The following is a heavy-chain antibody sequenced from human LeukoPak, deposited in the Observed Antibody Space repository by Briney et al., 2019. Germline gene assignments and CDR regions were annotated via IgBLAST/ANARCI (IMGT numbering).Heavy chain of an antibody. V-gene: IGHV4-59*01. CDR2: IYYSGST. D-gene: IGHD3-10*01. CDR1: GGSFSGYY. J-gene: IGHJ4*02. Sequence: SETLSLTCAVYGGSFSGYYWSWIRQPPGKGLEWIGYIYYSGSTNYNPSLKSRVTISVDTSKSQFSLKLSSVTAADTAVYYCARGGVFDKYLFDYWGQGTLVTVSS. CDR3: ARGGVFDKYLFDY.